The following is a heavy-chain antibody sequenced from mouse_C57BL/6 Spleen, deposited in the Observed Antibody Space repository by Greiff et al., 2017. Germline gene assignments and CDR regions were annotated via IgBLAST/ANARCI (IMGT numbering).Heavy chain of an antibody. CDR1: GYTFTSYG. CDR3: ARGAITTVVATEAMDY. CDR2: IYPRSGNT. V-gene: IGHV1-81*01. Sequence: QVQLQQSGAELARPGASVKLSCKASGYTFTSYGISWVKQRTGQGLEWIGEIYPRSGNTYYNEKFKGKATLTADKSSSTAYMELRSLTSEDAAVYFCARGAITTVVATEAMDYWGQGTSVTVSS. J-gene: IGHJ4*01. D-gene: IGHD1-1*01.